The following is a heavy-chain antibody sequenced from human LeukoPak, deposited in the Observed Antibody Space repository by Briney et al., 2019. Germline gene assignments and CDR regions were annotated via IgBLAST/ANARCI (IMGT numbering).Heavy chain of an antibody. Sequence: GSLRLSCAASGFTFSSYAMSWVRQAPGKGLEWVSAISGSGGSTYYADSVKGRFTISRDNSKNTLYLQMNSLRAEDTAVYYCAKGGSHYDILTGYYIDYWGQGTLVTVSS. CDR3: AKGGSHYDILTGYYIDY. V-gene: IGHV3-23*01. D-gene: IGHD3-9*01. CDR2: ISGSGGST. J-gene: IGHJ4*02. CDR1: GFTFSSYA.